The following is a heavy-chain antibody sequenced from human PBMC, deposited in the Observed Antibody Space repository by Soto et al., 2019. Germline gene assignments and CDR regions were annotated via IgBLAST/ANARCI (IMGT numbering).Heavy chain of an antibody. V-gene: IGHV3-23*01. CDR2: ISGTGGST. Sequence: RLSSAASGFTFNIYAITWVLQAPGKGLEWVATISGTGGSTYYADSVKGRFTISRDNSKNTLYLQMNSLRVEDTAVYYCAKDRLGGNFDYWGQGTQVTVSS. CDR1: GFTFNIYA. J-gene: IGHJ4*02. CDR3: AKDRLGGNFDY.